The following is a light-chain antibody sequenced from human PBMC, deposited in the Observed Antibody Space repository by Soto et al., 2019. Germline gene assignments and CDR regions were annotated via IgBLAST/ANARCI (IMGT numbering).Light chain of an antibody. CDR2: GTS. CDR1: QSVNSDY. V-gene: IGKV3D-20*02. Sequence: EIGLTQSPGTLSLSPGERATLSCRASQSVNSDYLAWYQQKPGQAPRLLIYGTSSRATGSPDRFSGSGSGTDFTLTISRLEPEDFAVYYCQQRSNWPRTFGQGTKVEIK. CDR3: QQRSNWPRT. J-gene: IGKJ1*01.